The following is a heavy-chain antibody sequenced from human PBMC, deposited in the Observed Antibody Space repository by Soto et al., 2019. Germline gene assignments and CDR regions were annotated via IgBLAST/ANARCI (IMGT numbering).Heavy chain of an antibody. J-gene: IGHJ6*03. CDR3: ARMGYCSGGSCYSGYYYYYYMDV. Sequence: GGSLRLSCAASGFTFDDYGMSWVRQAPGKGLEWVSGINWNGGSTGYADSVKGRFTISRDNAKNSLYLQMNSLRAEDTALYHCARMGYCSGGSCYSGYYYYYYMDVWGKGTTVTVSS. V-gene: IGHV3-20*01. D-gene: IGHD2-15*01. CDR2: INWNGGST. CDR1: GFTFDDYG.